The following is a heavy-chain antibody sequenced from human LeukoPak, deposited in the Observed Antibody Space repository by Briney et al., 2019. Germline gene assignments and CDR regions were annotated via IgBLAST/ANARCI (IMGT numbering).Heavy chain of an antibody. Sequence: GGSLRLSCAASGFAFSSYWMSWVRQAPGKGLEWVANIKQDGSEKYYVDSVKGRFTISRDNAKNSLYLQMNSLRAEDTAVYYCAGGHYYDSSGYYYVNAFDIWGQGTMVTVSS. CDR3: AGGHYYDSSGYYYVNAFDI. V-gene: IGHV3-7*04. D-gene: IGHD3-22*01. CDR1: GFAFSSYW. CDR2: IKQDGSEK. J-gene: IGHJ3*02.